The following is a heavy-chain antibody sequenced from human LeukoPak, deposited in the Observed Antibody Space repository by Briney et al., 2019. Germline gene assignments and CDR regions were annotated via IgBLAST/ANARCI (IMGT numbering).Heavy chain of an antibody. V-gene: IGHV1-8*02. CDR3: ARGEYYGSGSWGY. CDR1: GYSFIGYD. D-gene: IGHD3-10*01. Sequence: ASVKVSCKASGYSFIGYDINWVRQAPGQGLEWMGWMNPNSGYAGFAQKFQGRVTSTRDTSTGTAYLELSSLRSEDTAVYFCARGEYYGSGSWGYWGQGTLVTVSS. J-gene: IGHJ4*02. CDR2: MNPNSGYA.